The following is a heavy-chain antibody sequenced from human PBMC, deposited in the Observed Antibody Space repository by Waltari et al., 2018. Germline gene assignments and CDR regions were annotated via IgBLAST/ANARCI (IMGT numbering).Heavy chain of an antibody. Sequence: EVQLVESGGGLVKPGGSLRLSCAASGFTFSNAWMSWVRQAPGKGLEWVGRIKSKTDGGTTDYAAPVKGRFTISRDDSKNTLYLQMNSLKTEDTAVYYCTTGSGYCSSTSCYGDYYGMDVWGQGP. V-gene: IGHV3-15*01. CDR3: TTGSGYCSSTSCYGDYYGMDV. D-gene: IGHD2-2*01. CDR2: IKSKTDGGTT. CDR1: GFTFSNAW. J-gene: IGHJ6*02.